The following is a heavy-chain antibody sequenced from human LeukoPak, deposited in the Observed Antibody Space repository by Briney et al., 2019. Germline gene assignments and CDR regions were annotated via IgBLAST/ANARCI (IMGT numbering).Heavy chain of an antibody. CDR1: GYTFTSYY. V-gene: IGHV1-46*01. Sequence: AAVKVSCKASGYTFTSYYMHWVRQAPGQGLEWMGIINTSGGSTSYAQKFQGRVTMTRDTSTSTVYMELSSLRSEDTAVYYCARDTPRYYYDSSGLLDYWGQGTLVTVSS. CDR3: ARDTPRYYYDSSGLLDY. CDR2: INTSGGST. D-gene: IGHD3-22*01. J-gene: IGHJ4*02.